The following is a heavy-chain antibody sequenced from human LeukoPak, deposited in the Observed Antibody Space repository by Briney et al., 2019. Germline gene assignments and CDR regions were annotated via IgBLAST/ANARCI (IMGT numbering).Heavy chain of an antibody. CDR3: ASYYGSGSERNFDY. V-gene: IGHV4-39*01. J-gene: IGHJ4*02. D-gene: IGHD3-10*01. Sequence: MPSETLSLTCTVSGGSISSSSYYWGWIRQPPGKGLEWIGSIYYSGSTYYNPSLKSRVTISVDTSKNQFSLKLSSVTAADTAVYSCASYYGSGSERNFDYWGQGTLVTVSS. CDR2: IYYSGST. CDR1: GGSISSSSYY.